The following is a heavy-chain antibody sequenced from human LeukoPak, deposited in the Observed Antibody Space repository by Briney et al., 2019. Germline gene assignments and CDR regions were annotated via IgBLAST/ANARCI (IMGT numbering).Heavy chain of an antibody. V-gene: IGHV3-23*01. CDR3: AKDRDSSSWFDY. J-gene: IGHJ4*02. CDR1: GFTFSSYA. Sequence: GVSLRLSCAASGFTFSSYAMSWVRQAPGKGLEWVSAISGSGGSTYYADSVKGRFTISRDNSKNTLYLQMDSLRAEDTAVYYCAKDRDSSSWFDYWGQGTLVTVSS. CDR2: ISGSGGST. D-gene: IGHD6-13*01.